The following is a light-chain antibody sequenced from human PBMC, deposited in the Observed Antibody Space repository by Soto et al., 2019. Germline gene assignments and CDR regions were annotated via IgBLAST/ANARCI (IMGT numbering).Light chain of an antibody. J-gene: IGKJ1*01. Sequence: EIVLTQSPGTLSLSPGEGATLSCRASQSVSSTYLAWYQQKPGQAPRLLIYGASSRATGIPDRFSGRGSGKSLTPTISRLEPEDFAVFYLSQYGNPPGTVGQGTKVEIK. V-gene: IGKV3-20*01. CDR1: QSVSSTY. CDR3: SQYGNPPGT. CDR2: GAS.